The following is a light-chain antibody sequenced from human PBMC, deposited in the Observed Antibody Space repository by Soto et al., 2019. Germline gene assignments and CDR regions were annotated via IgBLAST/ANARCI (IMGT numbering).Light chain of an antibody. V-gene: IGLV1-40*01. J-gene: IGLJ2*01. CDR1: SSNIGAGYD. CDR2: GNN. CDR3: QSYDISLSGSRV. Sequence: QTVVTQPPSVSGAPGQRVTISCTGSSSNIGAGYDVHWYQQLPGTAPKLLIYGNNNRPSGVPDRFSGSQSGTSASLAITGLQAEDEADYYCQSYDISLSGSRVFGGGTKLTVL.